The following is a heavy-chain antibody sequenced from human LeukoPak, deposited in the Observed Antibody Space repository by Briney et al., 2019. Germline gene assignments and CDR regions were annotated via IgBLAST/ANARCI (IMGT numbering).Heavy chain of an antibody. CDR3: ARLMGTTNYFDY. J-gene: IGHJ4*02. Sequence: KPSATLSLTCAVSGYSISSGYYWGWVRQPPGKGLEWIGSIYHSGSTYYNPSLKSRVTISVDTSKNQFSLKLSSVTAADTAVYYCARLMGTTNYFDYWGQGTLVTVSS. CDR2: IYHSGST. CDR1: GYSISSGYY. V-gene: IGHV4-38-2*01. D-gene: IGHD4-11*01.